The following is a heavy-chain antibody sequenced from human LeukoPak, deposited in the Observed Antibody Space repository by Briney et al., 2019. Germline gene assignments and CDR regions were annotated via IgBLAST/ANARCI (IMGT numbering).Heavy chain of an antibody. D-gene: IGHD3-10*01. CDR3: ARQLLWFGELSS. J-gene: IGHJ5*02. V-gene: IGHV4-59*08. CDR1: GGSISSYF. Sequence: PSETLSLTCTVSGGSISSYFWSWIRQPPGKGLEWIGYIYYSGSTNYNPSLKSRVTISVDTSKNQFSLKLSSVTAADTAVYYCARQLLWFGELSSWGQGTLVTVSS. CDR2: IYYSGST.